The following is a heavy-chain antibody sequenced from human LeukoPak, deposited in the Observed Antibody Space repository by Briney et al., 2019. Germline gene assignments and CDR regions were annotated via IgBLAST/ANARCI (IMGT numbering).Heavy chain of an antibody. J-gene: IGHJ4*02. CDR2: IYYSGST. Sequence: LSLTCTVSGGSFSRGGYYWLWIAQPPGKDLEWIRYIYYSGSTYYNTSLKSRVTISVDTSKSQFSLKLSSVTAADTAVYYCARDSRGYQTPWWYWGQGTLVTVSS. CDR1: GGSFSRGGYY. V-gene: IGHV4-31*03. D-gene: IGHD5-18*01. CDR3: ARDSRGYQTPWWY.